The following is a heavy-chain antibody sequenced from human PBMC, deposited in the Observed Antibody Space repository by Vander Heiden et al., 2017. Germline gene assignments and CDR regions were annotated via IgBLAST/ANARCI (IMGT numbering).Heavy chain of an antibody. CDR2: IYYTGTT. D-gene: IGHD1-1*01. CDR3: ARWGLEALRAFDL. Sequence: QVQLQESGPGLVKPSETLSLPCTASGGSTSGYAWNWIRQPPGKGLEWIGFIYYTGTTMYNPSLKSRVTMSVDTSKNQVSLKVNSVTAADTALYFCARWGLEALRAFDLWGQGTRVTVSS. V-gene: IGHV4-59*01. CDR1: GGSTSGYA. J-gene: IGHJ3*01.